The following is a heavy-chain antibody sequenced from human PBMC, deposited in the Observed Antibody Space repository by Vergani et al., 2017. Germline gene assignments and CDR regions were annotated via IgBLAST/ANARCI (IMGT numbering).Heavy chain of an antibody. Sequence: QVQLVESGGGVVQPGRSLRLSCAASGFTFSSYAMHWVRQAPGKGLEWVAVISYDGSNKYYADSVKGRFTISRDNSKNTLYLQMNSLRAEDTAVYYCARDHTDYYDISGYYPYYWGQGTLVTVSS. CDR2: ISYDGSNK. D-gene: IGHD3-22*01. CDR3: ARDHTDYYDISGYYPYY. CDR1: GFTFSSYA. J-gene: IGHJ4*02. V-gene: IGHV3-30-3*01.